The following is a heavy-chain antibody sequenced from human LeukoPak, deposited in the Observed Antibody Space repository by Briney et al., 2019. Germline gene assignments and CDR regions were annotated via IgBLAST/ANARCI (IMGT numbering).Heavy chain of an antibody. Sequence: PGGSLRLSCAASGFTFSSYAMHWVRQAPGEGLEWVAVISYDGSNKYYADSVKGRFTISRDNSKNTLYLQMNSLRAEDTAVYYCARGPGIAAAGSDYWGQGTLVTVSS. J-gene: IGHJ4*02. CDR3: ARGPGIAAAGSDY. D-gene: IGHD6-13*01. V-gene: IGHV3-30-3*01. CDR1: GFTFSSYA. CDR2: ISYDGSNK.